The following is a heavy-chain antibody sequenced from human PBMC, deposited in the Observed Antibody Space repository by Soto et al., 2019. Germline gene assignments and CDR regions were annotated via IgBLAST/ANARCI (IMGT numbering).Heavy chain of an antibody. Sequence: GGSLRLSCAASGFTFSSYAMHWVRQAPGKGLEWVAVISYDGSNKYYADSVKGRFTISRDNSKNTLYLQMNSLRAEDTAVYYCAGVQSIAAAYDAFDIWGQGTMVTVSS. V-gene: IGHV3-30-3*01. J-gene: IGHJ3*02. CDR1: GFTFSSYA. D-gene: IGHD6-13*01. CDR2: ISYDGSNK. CDR3: AGVQSIAAAYDAFDI.